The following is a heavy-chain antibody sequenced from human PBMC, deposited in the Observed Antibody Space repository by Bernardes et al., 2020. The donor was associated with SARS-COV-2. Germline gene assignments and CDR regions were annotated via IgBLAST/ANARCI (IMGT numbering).Heavy chain of an antibody. CDR3: ARQVKAHYSFNP. Sequence: SETLSLTCTVSGDSISGSPYYWGWTRQPKGKGLEWIANIHYSGNTYSNPSLKGRVTISVDTSKNPFSLKLTSVTAADTAVYYCARQVKAHYSFNPWGQGTLVTVSS. J-gene: IGHJ5*02. V-gene: IGHV4-39*01. D-gene: IGHD6-13*01. CDR1: GDSISGSPYY. CDR2: IHYSGNT.